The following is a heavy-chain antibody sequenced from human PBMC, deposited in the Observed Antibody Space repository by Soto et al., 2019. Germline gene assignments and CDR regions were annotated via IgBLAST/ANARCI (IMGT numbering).Heavy chain of an antibody. CDR3: ARHRAPYYYESGGYYYD. V-gene: IGHV5-10-1*01. J-gene: IGHJ4*02. D-gene: IGHD3-22*01. CDR2: IDPSDSYT. CDR1: GNGFINYW. Sequence: GESLKISCKGSGNGFINYWISWVRQMPGKGLEWMGRIDPSDSYTTYSPSFQGHVTISADKSISTAYLQWSSLKASDTATYFCARHRAPYYYESGGYYYDWGQGTLVTVSS.